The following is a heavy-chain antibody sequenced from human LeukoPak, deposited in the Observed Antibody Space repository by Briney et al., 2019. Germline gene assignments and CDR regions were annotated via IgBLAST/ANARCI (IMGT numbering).Heavy chain of an antibody. D-gene: IGHD3-22*01. J-gene: IGHJ4*02. Sequence: GGSLRLSCAASGFTFSSYAMSWVRQAPGKGLEWVSAISGSGGTAYYADSVKGRFTISRDNSKNTLYLQMNSLRAEDTAAYYCAKKGYYDGSGYYMYSFDHWGQGTLVTASS. CDR2: ISGSGGTA. CDR3: AKKGYYDGSGYYMYSFDH. V-gene: IGHV3-23*01. CDR1: GFTFSSYA.